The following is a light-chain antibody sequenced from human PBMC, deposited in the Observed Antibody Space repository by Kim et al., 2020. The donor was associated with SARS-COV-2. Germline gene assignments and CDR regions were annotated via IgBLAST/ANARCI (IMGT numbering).Light chain of an antibody. CDR1: SSNIENNA. CDR2: HNN. J-gene: IGLJ3*02. CDR3: GTWDGGLYTWL. V-gene: IGLV1-51*01. Sequence: QSLLTQPPSVSAAPGQKVTISCSGSSSNIENNAVSWYQQLPGTAPKLLIFHNNKRPSGIPDRFSGSRSGASATLDITGLQTGDEADYYCGTWDGGLYTWLFGGGTQLTVL.